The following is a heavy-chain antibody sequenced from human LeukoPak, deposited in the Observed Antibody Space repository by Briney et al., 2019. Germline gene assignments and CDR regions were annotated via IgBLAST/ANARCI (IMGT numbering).Heavy chain of an antibody. J-gene: IGHJ6*03. CDR3: AREGSLYYHYYMDV. CDR2: INPYSGGT. Sequence: ASVKVSCKASGYSFTDYYIHWVRQAPGQGLEWVGRINPYSGGTTYAQKFQGRVTMTRDTSITTAYMELHRLTSDDTAVYYCAREGSLYYHYYMDVWAKETTVTVSS. V-gene: IGHV1-2*06. CDR1: GYSFTDYY.